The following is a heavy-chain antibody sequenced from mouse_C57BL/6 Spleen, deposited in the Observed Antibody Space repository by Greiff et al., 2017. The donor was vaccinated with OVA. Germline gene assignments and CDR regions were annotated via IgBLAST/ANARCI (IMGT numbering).Heavy chain of an antibody. CDR3: AKKGNGYYAMDY. J-gene: IGHJ4*01. V-gene: IGHV2-5*01. Sequence: VKLMESGPGLVQPSQSLSITCTVSGFSLTSYGVHWVRQSPGKGLEWLGVIWRGGSTDYNAAFMSRLSITKDNSKSQVFFKMNSLQADDTAIYYCAKKGNGYYAMDYWGQGTSVTVSS. CDR2: IWRGGST. CDR1: GFSLTSYG.